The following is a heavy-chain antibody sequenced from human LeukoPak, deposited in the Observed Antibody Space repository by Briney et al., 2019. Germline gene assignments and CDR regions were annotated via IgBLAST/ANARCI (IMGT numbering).Heavy chain of an antibody. CDR2: VSSRSSAI. Sequence: GGSLRLSCEASGFTFSTYNMVWVRQAPGMGLEWVAAVSSRSSAIYYSDSVKDRFTISRDNSKNTLFLQMNSLRAEDTAVYYCARGGIAGAGTVSDYWGQGTLVTVSS. J-gene: IGHJ4*02. D-gene: IGHD6-13*01. CDR1: GFTFSTYN. V-gene: IGHV3-48*01. CDR3: ARGGIAGAGTVSDY.